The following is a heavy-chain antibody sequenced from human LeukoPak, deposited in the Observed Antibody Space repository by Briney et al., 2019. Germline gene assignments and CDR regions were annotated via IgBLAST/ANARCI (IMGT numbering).Heavy chain of an antibody. CDR2: IYNGGII. Sequence: SETLSLTCTVSGDSISRYYWSWIRQPAGKGLEWIGRIYNGGIITYNPSLKSRVTMSIDTSNNQFSLRLRFVTAEDTAVYYCATGYSSGWYFYFQHWGQGSLVSVSS. CDR1: GDSISRYY. CDR3: ATGYSSGWYFYFQH. D-gene: IGHD6-19*01. J-gene: IGHJ1*01. V-gene: IGHV4-4*07.